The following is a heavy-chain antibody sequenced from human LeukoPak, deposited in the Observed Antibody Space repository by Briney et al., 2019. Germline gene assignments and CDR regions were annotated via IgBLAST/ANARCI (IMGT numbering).Heavy chain of an antibody. J-gene: IGHJ4*02. CDR1: GGSFSGYY. CDR2: INHSGST. Sequence: SETLSLTFAVYGGSFSGYYWSWIRQPPGKGLEWIGEINHSGSTNYNPSLKSRVTISVDTSKNQFSLKLSSVTGADTAVYYCARGIVGATDFDYWGEGTLVTVSS. D-gene: IGHD1-26*01. V-gene: IGHV4-34*01. CDR3: ARGIVGATDFDY.